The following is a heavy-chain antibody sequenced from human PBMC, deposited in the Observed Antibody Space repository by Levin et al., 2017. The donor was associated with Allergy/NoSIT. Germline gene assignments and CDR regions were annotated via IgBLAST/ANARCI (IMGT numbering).Heavy chain of an antibody. CDR3: ARWMSSNWYGGVDY. D-gene: IGHD6-13*01. CDR1: GFTFSNYA. CDR2: ITFSGGST. J-gene: IGHJ4*02. Sequence: ETLSLTCAASGFTFSNYAMSWVRQAPGKGLEWVSGITFSGGSTFYADPVKGRFTISRDNPKNTLFLQMNSLTAEDTAIYKCARWMSSNWYGGVDYWGQGTLVTVSS. V-gene: IGHV3-23*01.